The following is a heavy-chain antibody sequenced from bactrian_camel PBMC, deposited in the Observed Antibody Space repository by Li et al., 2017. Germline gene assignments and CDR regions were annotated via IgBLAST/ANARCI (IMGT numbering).Heavy chain of an antibody. J-gene: IGHJ4*01. D-gene: IGHD6*01. Sequence: VQLVESGGGSVQTGGSLRLSCLISGYNYSSHCLGWFRQTPGKEREGVASITTGTGKTYYAGSVKGRFTISQDSAKKNVYLQMNSLKPEDTAMYYCAAGSWVAGSLDEHDYVHWGQGTQVTVS. CDR3: AAGSWVAGSLDEHDYVH. CDR1: GYNYSSHC. V-gene: IGHV3S40*01. CDR2: ITTGTGKT.